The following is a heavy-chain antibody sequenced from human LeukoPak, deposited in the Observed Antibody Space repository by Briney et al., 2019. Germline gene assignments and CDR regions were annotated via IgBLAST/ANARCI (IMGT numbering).Heavy chain of an antibody. CDR1: AFTFSSYD. D-gene: IGHD1-14*01. CDR3: AKDRENQPRLFDF. CDR2: IRYDGGNK. J-gene: IGHJ4*02. Sequence: PGGSLRLSCAASAFTFSSYDMHWVRQAPGKGLEWVAFIRYDGGNKYYADSVKGRFTISRDNSKNTLFLQMNSLRAEDTAVYYCAKDRENQPRLFDFWGQGTLVTVSS. V-gene: IGHV3-30*02.